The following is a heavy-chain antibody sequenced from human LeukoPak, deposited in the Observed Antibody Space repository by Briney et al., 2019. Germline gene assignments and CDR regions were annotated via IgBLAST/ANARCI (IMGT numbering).Heavy chain of an antibody. CDR1: GYTFTGYA. CDR2: INAGNGNT. D-gene: IGHD3-10*01. V-gene: IGHV1-3*01. Sequence: ASVKVSCKASGYTFTGYAMHWVRQAPRQRLEWMGWINAGNGNTKYSQKFQGRVTITRDTSASTAYMELSSLRSEDTAVYYCVLWFGGYYFDYWGQGTLVTVSS. CDR3: VLWFGGYYFDY. J-gene: IGHJ4*02.